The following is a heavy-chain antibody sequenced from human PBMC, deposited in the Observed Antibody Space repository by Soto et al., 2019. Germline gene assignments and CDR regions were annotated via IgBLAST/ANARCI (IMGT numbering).Heavy chain of an antibody. J-gene: IGHJ4*02. CDR3: ARDQVPGYCSGGSCYSHEY. V-gene: IGHV3-21*01. D-gene: IGHD2-15*01. CDR2: ISSSSSYI. Sequence: PGGSLRLSCAASGFTFSSYSMNWVRQAPGKGLEWVSSISSSSSYIYYADSVKGRFTISRDNAKNSLYLQMNSLRAEDTAVYYCARDQVPGYCSGGSCYSHEYWGQGTLVTVSS. CDR1: GFTFSSYS.